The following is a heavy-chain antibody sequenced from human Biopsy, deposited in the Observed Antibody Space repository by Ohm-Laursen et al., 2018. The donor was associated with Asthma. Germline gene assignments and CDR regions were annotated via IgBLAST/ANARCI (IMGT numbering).Heavy chain of an antibody. CDR2: ISKDASTQ. D-gene: IGHD3-22*01. CDR3: ARLAYYDRSGTHYFDH. CDR1: GLSFSNFA. J-gene: IGHJ4*02. Sequence: SLRLSCTASGLSFSNFAIHWVRQAPGKGLEWVGVISKDASTQDYADSVKGRFTMARDNSKNTLDLQMNSLRAEDTAVYFCARLAYYDRSGTHYFDHWGQGNLVTVSS. V-gene: IGHV3-30*07.